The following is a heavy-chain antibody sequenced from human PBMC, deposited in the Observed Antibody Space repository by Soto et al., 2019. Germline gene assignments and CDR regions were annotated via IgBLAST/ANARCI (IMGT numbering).Heavy chain of an antibody. Sequence: QVHLVESGGGVVQPGMSLRLSCAASGFPFTTYGMHWVREGPGKGLEWVAVISFDGSNTYYADSVKGRFTISRDNSKKTLYLQMNSLRPEDTALYYCVGGQYYFDYRGQGTLVTVS. J-gene: IGHJ4*02. D-gene: IGHD3-10*01. CDR2: ISFDGSNT. CDR1: GFPFTTYG. CDR3: VGGQYYFDY. V-gene: IGHV3-30*03.